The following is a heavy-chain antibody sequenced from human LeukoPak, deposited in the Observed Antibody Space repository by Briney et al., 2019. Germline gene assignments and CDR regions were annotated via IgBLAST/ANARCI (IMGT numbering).Heavy chain of an antibody. J-gene: IGHJ4*02. D-gene: IGHD3-3*01. V-gene: IGHV4-38-2*02. CDR2: IYHSGST. CDR1: GYSISSGYY. Sequence: KPSETLSLTCTVSGYSISSGYYWGWIRQPPGKGLEWIGSIYHSGSTYYNPSLKSRVTISVDTSKNQFSLKLSSVTAADTAVYYCARVWYDFWSGYFDYWGQGTLVTVSS. CDR3: ARVWYDFWSGYFDY.